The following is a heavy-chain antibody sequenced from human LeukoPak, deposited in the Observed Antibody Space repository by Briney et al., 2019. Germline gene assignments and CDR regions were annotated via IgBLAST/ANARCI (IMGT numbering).Heavy chain of an antibody. CDR1: GGSISSSSYY. Sequence: SETLSLTCTVSGGSISSSSYYWGWIRQPPGKGLEWIGSIYYSGSTYYNPSLKSRVTISVDTSKNQFSLKLSSVTAADTAVYYCARGGDYYYDSSGYYLFDYWGQGTLVTVSS. CDR2: IYYSGST. D-gene: IGHD3-22*01. CDR3: ARGGDYYYDSSGYYLFDY. V-gene: IGHV4-39*07. J-gene: IGHJ4*02.